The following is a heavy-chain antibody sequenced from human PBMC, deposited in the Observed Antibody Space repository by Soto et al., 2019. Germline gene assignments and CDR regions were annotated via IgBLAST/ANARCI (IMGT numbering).Heavy chain of an antibody. D-gene: IGHD4-17*01. CDR3: TRGTYGDYSD. CDR1: GFTFSGST. V-gene: IGHV3-21*01. CDR2: ISSDSVHI. Sequence: DVQLVESGGGLVKPGESLRLSCAASGFTFSGSTMNWVRQAPGKGLEWVSSISSDSVHIYYAGSVTGRFTISRDNAKNSLFLQMNSLRAEDTAVYYCTRGTYGDYSDWGQGTLVTVSS. J-gene: IGHJ4*02.